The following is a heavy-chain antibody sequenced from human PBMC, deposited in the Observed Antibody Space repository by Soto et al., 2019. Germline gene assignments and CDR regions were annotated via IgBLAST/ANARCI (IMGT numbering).Heavy chain of an antibody. Sequence: EVQLVESWGGLVQPGGSLRLSCAASGFTFSTYSMDWARQAPGKGLEWLSCISSGSTIYYADSVKGRFTISRDNAKNSLYLQMNSLRADDTAVYYCVRGAGTIDYWGQGTLVTVSS. CDR1: GFTFSTYS. CDR3: VRGAGTIDY. D-gene: IGHD1-1*01. V-gene: IGHV3-48*01. J-gene: IGHJ4*02. CDR2: ISSGSTI.